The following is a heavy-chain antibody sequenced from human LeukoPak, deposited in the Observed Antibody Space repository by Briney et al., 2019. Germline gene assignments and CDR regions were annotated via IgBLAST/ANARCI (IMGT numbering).Heavy chain of an antibody. D-gene: IGHD5-12*01. CDR2: IRYDGSNK. Sequence: GSLRLSCAASGFTFSSYGMHWVRQAPGKGLEWVAFIRYDGSNKYYADSVKGRFTISRDNSKNTLYLQMNSLRAEDTAVYYCAKDGGCDYGLAFDIWGQGTMVTVSS. J-gene: IGHJ3*02. CDR3: AKDGGCDYGLAFDI. V-gene: IGHV3-30*02. CDR1: GFTFSSYG.